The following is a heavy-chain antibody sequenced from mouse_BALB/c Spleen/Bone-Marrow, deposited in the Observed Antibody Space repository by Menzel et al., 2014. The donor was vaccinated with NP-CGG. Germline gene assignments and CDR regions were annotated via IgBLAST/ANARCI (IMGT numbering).Heavy chain of an antibody. CDR2: IWGDGST. CDR1: GFSFTGYG. CDR3: AREPHYYAMDY. J-gene: IGHJ4*01. V-gene: IGHV2-6-7*02. Sequence: VQLQESGPGLVAPSQSLSITCTVSGFSFTGYGVNWVRQPPGKGLEWLGMIWGDGSTDYNSALKSRLSISKDNSKSQVFLKMNSLQTEDTARYYCAREPHYYAMDYWGQGTSVTVSS.